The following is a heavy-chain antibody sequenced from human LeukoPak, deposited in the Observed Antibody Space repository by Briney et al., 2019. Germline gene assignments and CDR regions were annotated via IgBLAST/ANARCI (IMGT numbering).Heavy chain of an antibody. V-gene: IGHV5-51*01. CDR3: ARHYPDESRFLETAYMDV. Sequence: GESLKVSCKGSGYSFTSYWIGWVRQMPGKGLEWMGIIYPGDSDTRYSPSFQGQVTISADKSISTAYLQWSSLKASDTAMYYCARHYPDESRFLETAYMDVWGKGTTVTVSS. J-gene: IGHJ6*03. CDR1: GYSFTSYW. D-gene: IGHD3-3*01. CDR2: IYPGDSDT.